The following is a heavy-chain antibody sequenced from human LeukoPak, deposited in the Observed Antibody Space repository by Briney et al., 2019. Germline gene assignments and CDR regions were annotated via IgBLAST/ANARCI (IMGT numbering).Heavy chain of an antibody. J-gene: IGHJ4*02. CDR2: IYYSGST. CDR1: GESISGFY. V-gene: IGHV4-59*12. CDR3: ARVGSPDPYYFDY. Sequence: PSETLSLTCTVSGESISGFYWTWIRQPPGKGLEWIGYIYYSGSTNYNPSLKSRVTISVDTSKNQFSLKLSSVTAADTAVYYCARVGSPDPYYFDYWGQGTLVTVSS. D-gene: IGHD1-26*01.